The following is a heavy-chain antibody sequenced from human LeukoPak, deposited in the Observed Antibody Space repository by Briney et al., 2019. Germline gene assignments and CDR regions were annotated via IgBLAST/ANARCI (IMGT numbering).Heavy chain of an antibody. V-gene: IGHV3-21*01. CDR3: AKERPHGMDV. J-gene: IGHJ6*02. CDR1: GFTFSSYN. D-gene: IGHD6-6*01. CDR2: ITSTSTYI. Sequence: GGSLRLSCAASGFTFSSYNMSWVRQAPGKGLEWVSTITSTSTYIAYADSVKGRFTISRDNADNSLYLRMNSLRDDDTAVYYCAKERPHGMDVWGQGTSVTVSS.